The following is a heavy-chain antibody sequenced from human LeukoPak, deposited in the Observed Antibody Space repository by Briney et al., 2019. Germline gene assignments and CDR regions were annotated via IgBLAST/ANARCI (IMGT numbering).Heavy chain of an antibody. CDR2: ISYDGGDP. J-gene: IGHJ5*02. Sequence: PGGTLRLSCAASGFTFSSYWMHWVRQAPGKGLVWVSRISYDGGDPSYADSVKARFTISRDNAKTTLYLQMNSLTAEDTAVYYCARGYSSRLYNWLDPWGQGTLVTVSS. CDR3: ARGYSSRLYNWLDP. CDR1: GFTFSSYW. V-gene: IGHV3-74*01. D-gene: IGHD6-13*01.